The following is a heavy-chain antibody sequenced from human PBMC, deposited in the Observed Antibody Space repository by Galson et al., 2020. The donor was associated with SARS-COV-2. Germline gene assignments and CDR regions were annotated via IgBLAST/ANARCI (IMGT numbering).Heavy chain of an antibody. CDR2: IKTDGST. CDR1: GFTFSGYW. CDR3: VNVWRG. J-gene: IGHJ4*02. V-gene: IGHV3-74*01. Sequence: ALHGESLKISCAASGFTFSGYWMHWVRRTPGKGLVWVSLIKTDGSTAYADSVKGRFTISRYNARDTLYLQMNSLTAEDTGLYYCVNVWRGWGQGTLVTVSS. D-gene: IGHD2-21*01.